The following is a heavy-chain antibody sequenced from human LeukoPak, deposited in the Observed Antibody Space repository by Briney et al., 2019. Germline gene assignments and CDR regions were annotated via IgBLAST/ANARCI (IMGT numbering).Heavy chain of an antibody. CDR1: GGSFSGYY. D-gene: IGHD3-22*01. CDR3: AGTYYYDSSGYCYRAWYFDL. J-gene: IGHJ2*01. Sequence: SETLSLTCAVYGGSFSGYYWSWIRQPPGKGLEWIGEINHSGSTNYNPSLKSRVTISVDTSKNQFSPKLSSVTAADTAVYYCAGTYYYDSSGYCYRAWYFDLWGRGTLVTVSS. CDR2: INHSGST. V-gene: IGHV4-34*01.